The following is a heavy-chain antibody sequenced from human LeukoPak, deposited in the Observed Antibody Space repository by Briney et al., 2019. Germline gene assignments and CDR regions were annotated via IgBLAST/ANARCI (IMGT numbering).Heavy chain of an antibody. Sequence: ASVKVSCKASGYTFTGYYMHWVRQAPGQGLEWMGWINPNSGGTNYAQKFQGRVTMTRDTSISTAYMELSRLRSDDTAVYYCARGASSSSGLIISYYYYMDVWGKGTTVTVSS. CDR3: ARGASSSSGLIISYYYYMDV. CDR2: INPNSGGT. V-gene: IGHV1-2*02. CDR1: GYTFTGYY. J-gene: IGHJ6*03. D-gene: IGHD6-6*01.